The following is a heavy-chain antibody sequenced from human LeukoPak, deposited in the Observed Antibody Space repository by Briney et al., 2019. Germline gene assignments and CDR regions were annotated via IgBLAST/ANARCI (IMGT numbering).Heavy chain of an antibody. Sequence: GGSLRLSCAASGFTFSNAWMSWVRQAPGKGLQWVSALSGSGLSTYYADSVKGRFTISRDNSKNTLYLQMNSLRVEDTAVYYCAREGRVSGYDFDCWGQGTLVTVSS. CDR1: GFTFSNAW. CDR2: LSGSGLST. J-gene: IGHJ4*02. D-gene: IGHD5-12*01. V-gene: IGHV3-23*01. CDR3: AREGRVSGYDFDC.